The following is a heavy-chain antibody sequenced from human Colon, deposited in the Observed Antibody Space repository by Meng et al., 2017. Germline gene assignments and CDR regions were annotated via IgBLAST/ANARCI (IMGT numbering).Heavy chain of an antibody. J-gene: IGHJ4*02. CDR3: ARGGGYSYGFDY. D-gene: IGHD5-18*01. CDR2: INPSGGST. V-gene: IGHV1-46*04. Sequence: ASVKVSCKASGYTFTSYNMHWVRQAPGQGPEWMGIINPSGGSTSYAEKLQGRVTMTRDTSTSTVYMELSSLRSEDTAVYRCARGGGYSYGFDYWGQGTLVTVSS. CDR1: GYTFTSYN.